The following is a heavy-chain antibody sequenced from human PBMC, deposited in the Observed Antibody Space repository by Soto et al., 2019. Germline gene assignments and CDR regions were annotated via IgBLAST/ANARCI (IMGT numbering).Heavy chain of an antibody. Sequence: QLQLQESGPGLVKPSETLSLTCTVSGGSISSSSYYWGWIRQPPGKGLEWIGSIYYSGSTYYNPSFKGRVPISVDRSKTQSSLKLGSVTAADPAVFYCAGLGSGGGGGSCGGGNWFDPWGQGTLVTVSS. CDR1: GGSISSSSYY. V-gene: IGHV4-39*01. J-gene: IGHJ5*02. CDR2: IYYSGST. CDR3: AGLGSGGGGGSCGGGNWFDP. D-gene: IGHD2-15*01.